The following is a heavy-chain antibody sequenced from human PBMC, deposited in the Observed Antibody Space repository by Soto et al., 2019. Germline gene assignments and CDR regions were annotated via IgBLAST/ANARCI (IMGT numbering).Heavy chain of an antibody. D-gene: IGHD1-26*01. CDR1: GFTFSSYG. V-gene: IGHV3-33*01. J-gene: IGHJ4*02. CDR3: ARPSGSYYSGVLDY. CDR2: IWYDGSNK. Sequence: QVQLVESGGGVVQPGRSLRLSCAASGFTFSSYGMHWVRQAPGKGLEWVAVIWYDGSNKYYADSVKGRFTISRDNSKNTLYLQMNSLRAEDTAVYYCARPSGSYYSGVLDYWGQGTLVTV.